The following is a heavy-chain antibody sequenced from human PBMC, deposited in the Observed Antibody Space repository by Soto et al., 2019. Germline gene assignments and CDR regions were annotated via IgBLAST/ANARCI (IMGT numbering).Heavy chain of an antibody. CDR1: GGSIRRSSYY. Sequence: QLQLQESGPGLVRPSETLSLTCSVSGGSIRRSSYYWGWIRQPPGKGLEWIGCIDNSGSTKYNPSLTSRLTISVDTSKNQFSLQLRSVIAADTAVYYCARIGGPAVRGVENWFGPWGQGILVTVSS. D-gene: IGHD3-10*01. V-gene: IGHV4-39*01. J-gene: IGHJ5*02. CDR3: ARIGGPAVRGVENWFGP. CDR2: IDNSGST.